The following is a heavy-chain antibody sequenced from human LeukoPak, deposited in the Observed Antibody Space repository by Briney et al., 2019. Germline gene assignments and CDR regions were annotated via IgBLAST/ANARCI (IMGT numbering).Heavy chain of an antibody. CDR2: IYYSGST. Sequence: SETLSLTCTVSGGSISSSSYYWSWIRQPPGKGLEWIGYIYYSGSTNYNPSLKSRVTISVDTSKNQFSLKLSSVTAADTAVYYCARGGGYGYYYYYMDVWGKGTTVTVSS. V-gene: IGHV4-61*01. CDR1: GGSISSSSYY. D-gene: IGHD5-18*01. CDR3: ARGGGYGYYYYYMDV. J-gene: IGHJ6*03.